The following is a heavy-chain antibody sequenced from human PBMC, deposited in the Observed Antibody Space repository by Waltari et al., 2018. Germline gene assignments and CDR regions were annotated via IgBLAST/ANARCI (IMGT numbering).Heavy chain of an antibody. Sequence: QVQLVESGGGVVQPGRSLRLSCAASGFTFSSYGMHWVRRAPGKGLEWVAVIWYDGSNKYYADSVKGRFTISRDNSKNTLYLQMNSLRAEDTAVYYCARERQQLVGEYYYGMDVWGQGTTVTVSS. CDR1: GFTFSSYG. V-gene: IGHV3-33*01. CDR2: IWYDGSNK. CDR3: ARERQQLVGEYYYGMDV. J-gene: IGHJ6*02. D-gene: IGHD6-13*01.